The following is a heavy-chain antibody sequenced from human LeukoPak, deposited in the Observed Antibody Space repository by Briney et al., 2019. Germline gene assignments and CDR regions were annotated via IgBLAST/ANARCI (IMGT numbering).Heavy chain of an antibody. CDR3: AKAGANGGGGSNWFDP. J-gene: IGHJ5*02. V-gene: IGHV3-23*01. Sequence: GGSLRLSCAASGFTFSSYAMSWVRQAPGKGLEWVSAISGSGGSTYYADSVKGRFTISRDNSKNTLYLQMNSLRAEDTAVYYCAKAGANGGGGSNWFDPWGQGTLVTVSS. CDR1: GFTFSSYA. CDR2: ISGSGGST. D-gene: IGHD2-15*01.